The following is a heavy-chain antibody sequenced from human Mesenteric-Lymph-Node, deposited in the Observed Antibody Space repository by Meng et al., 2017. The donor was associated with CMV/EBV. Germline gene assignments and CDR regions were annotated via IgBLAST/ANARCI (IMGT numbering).Heavy chain of an antibody. CDR3: AKASTEYGDYGDAMDV. V-gene: IGHV3-43D*03. Sequence: GESLKISCAASGFTFNDYAMHWVRQAPGRGLEWVSLISWNGGITYYADSVKGRFTISRDNSKNSLYLQMNSLRTEDTAVYYCAKASTEYGDYGDAMDVWGQGTTVTVSS. CDR1: GFTFNDYA. J-gene: IGHJ6*02. D-gene: IGHD4-17*01. CDR2: ISWNGGIT.